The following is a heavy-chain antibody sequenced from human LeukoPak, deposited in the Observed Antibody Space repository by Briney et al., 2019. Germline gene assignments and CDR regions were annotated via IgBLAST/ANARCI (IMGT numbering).Heavy chain of an antibody. J-gene: IGHJ2*01. CDR2: ISDSGSNT. CDR1: GFTFSNYA. D-gene: IGHD1-14*01. Sequence: PGASLRLSCAASGFTFSNYAMTWVRQTPGKGLEWVSGISDSGSNTYYADSAKGRFTISRDNSKNTLYLQMNSLRTEDTAVYYSAKVTTWYSDLWGRGTLVTISS. V-gene: IGHV3-23*01. CDR3: AKVTTWYSDL.